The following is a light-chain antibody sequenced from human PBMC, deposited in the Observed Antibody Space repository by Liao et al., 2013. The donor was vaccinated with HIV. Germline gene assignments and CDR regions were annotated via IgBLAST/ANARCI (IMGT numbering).Light chain of an antibody. V-gene: IGLV3-1*01. Sequence: SYELTQPPSVSVSPGQTASIICSGDKLGDKVTSWYQQRPGRSPVVVIFQDSQRPSGISERFSGSSSGDTATLTISGTQAVDEADYYCQAWDNSAVVFGGGTKLTV. CDR2: QDS. CDR3: QAWDNSAVV. J-gene: IGLJ3*02. CDR1: KLGDKV.